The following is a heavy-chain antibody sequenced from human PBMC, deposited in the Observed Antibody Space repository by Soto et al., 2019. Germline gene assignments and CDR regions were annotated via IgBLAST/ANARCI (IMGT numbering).Heavy chain of an antibody. CDR2: MNLNSGYT. V-gene: IGHV1-8*01. CDR3: ARANGAFDY. CDR1: GYTFTSYD. J-gene: IGHJ4*02. D-gene: IGHD4-17*01. Sequence: QVQLVQSGAEVKKPGASVKVSCKASGYTFTSYDINWVRQATGQGLEWMGWMNLNSGYTGSAQKFQGRVTMTRSNSIRTAYMELRSLTSEDTAVYYCARANGAFDYWGQGTLVTVSS.